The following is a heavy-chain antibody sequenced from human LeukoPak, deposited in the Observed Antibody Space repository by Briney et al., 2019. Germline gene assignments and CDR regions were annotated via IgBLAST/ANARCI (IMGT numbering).Heavy chain of an antibody. V-gene: IGHV4-59*01. CDR1: GGSIISYY. J-gene: IGHJ6*03. D-gene: IGHD4-17*01. Sequence: SETLSLTCTVSGGSIISYYWSWIRQPPGKGLEWIGYIYYSGSTNYNPSLKSRVTISVDTSKNQFSLKLSSVTAADTAVYYCARDRGDYGDYEDYMHVWGKGTTVTVSS. CDR3: ARDRGDYGDYEDYMHV. CDR2: IYYSGST.